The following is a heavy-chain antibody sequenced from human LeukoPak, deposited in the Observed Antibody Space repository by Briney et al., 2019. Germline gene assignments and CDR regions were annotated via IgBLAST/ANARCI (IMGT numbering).Heavy chain of an antibody. CDR1: GFSFTTYW. V-gene: IGHV3-7*01. Sequence: GGSLRLSCAASGFSFTTYWMSWVRQAPGKGLEWVANINQDGTEKYYVDSVKGRFTISRDNAKNSLYLQMNSLRAEDTAVYYCARVEYGSGSYYQGGYFDLWGRGTLVTVSS. CDR3: ARVEYGSGSYYQGGYFDL. J-gene: IGHJ2*01. CDR2: INQDGTEK. D-gene: IGHD3-10*01.